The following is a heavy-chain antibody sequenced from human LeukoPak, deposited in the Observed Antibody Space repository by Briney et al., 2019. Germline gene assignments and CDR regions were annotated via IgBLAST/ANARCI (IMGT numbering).Heavy chain of an antibody. CDR1: GGSINSGSYY. V-gene: IGHV4-61*02. CDR3: ARCYYYDNSGYYRGVDY. J-gene: IGHJ4*02. D-gene: IGHD3-22*01. CDR2: IYTSGST. Sequence: PSQTLSLTCTVSGGSINSGSYYWSWIRQPAGKGLEWIGRIYTSGSTNYNPSLKSRVTISVDTSKNQFSLKLSSVTAADTAVYYCARCYYYDNSGYYRGVDYWGQGTLVTVSS.